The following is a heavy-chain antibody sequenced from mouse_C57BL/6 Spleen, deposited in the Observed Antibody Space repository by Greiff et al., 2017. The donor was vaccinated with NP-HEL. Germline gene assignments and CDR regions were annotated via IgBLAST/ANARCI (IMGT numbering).Heavy chain of an antibody. J-gene: IGHJ2*01. CDR3: ARSGDSSGQFDY. V-gene: IGHV1-54*01. Sequence: QVQLKESGAELVRPGTSVKVSCKASGYAFTNYLIEWVKQRPGQGLEWIGVINPGSGGTNYNEKFKGKATLTADKSSSTAYMQLSSLTSEDSAVYFCARSGDSSGQFDYWGQGTTLTVSS. CDR2: INPGSGGT. CDR1: GYAFTNYL. D-gene: IGHD3-2*02.